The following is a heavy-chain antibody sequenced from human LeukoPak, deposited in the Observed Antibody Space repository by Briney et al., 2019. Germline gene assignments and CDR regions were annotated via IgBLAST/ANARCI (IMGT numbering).Heavy chain of an antibody. CDR3: AKFYDISTGYSDY. J-gene: IGHJ4*02. CDR1: GFTFSSYA. CDR2: ISCGGGST. Sequence: GGSLSLFCAASGFTFSSYAMICVRQSPGKGVEWFSVISCGGGSTYYADPVKGRFTISRDNSKNTLYLQMNSLRADDTAVYYCAKFYDISTGYSDYWGQGTLVTVSS. D-gene: IGHD3-9*01. V-gene: IGHV3-23*01.